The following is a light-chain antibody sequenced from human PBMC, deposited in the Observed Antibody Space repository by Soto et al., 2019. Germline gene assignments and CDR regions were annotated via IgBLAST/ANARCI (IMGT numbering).Light chain of an antibody. CDR1: QSVASN. Sequence: EIVMTQSPASLSVSPGYGATLSCRASQSVASNVAWYQQRHGQGPRLLIHGASTRAVGVPDRFSGSGSGTDFTLTISSLQSEDFAVYYCQQYNNWPPQYTFGQGTKLQIK. V-gene: IGKV3-15*01. J-gene: IGKJ2*01. CDR3: QQYNNWPPQYT. CDR2: GAS.